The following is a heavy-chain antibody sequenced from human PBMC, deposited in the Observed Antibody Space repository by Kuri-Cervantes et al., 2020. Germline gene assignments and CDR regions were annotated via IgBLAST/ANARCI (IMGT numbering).Heavy chain of an antibody. V-gene: IGHV1-3*01. J-gene: IGHJ4*02. CDR2: INAGNGNT. D-gene: IGHD3-9*01. Sequence: ASVKVSCKASGYTFTSYAMHWVRQAPGQRLEWMGWINAGNGNTKYSQKFQGRVTITRDTSASTAYMELSSLRSEDMAVYYCARAALRYFPLPYWGQGTLVTVSS. CDR1: GYTFTSYA. CDR3: ARAALRYFPLPY.